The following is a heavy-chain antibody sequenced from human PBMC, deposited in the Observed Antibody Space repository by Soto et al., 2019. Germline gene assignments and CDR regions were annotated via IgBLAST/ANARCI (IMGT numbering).Heavy chain of an antibody. CDR2: IYYSGST. V-gene: IGHV4-59*08. J-gene: IGHJ4*02. Sequence: SETLSLTCTVSGGSISSYYWSWIRQPPGKGLEWIGHIYYSGSTNYNPSLKSRVTISVDTSKNQFSLKLSSVTAADTAVYYCARSELELRIWGQGTLVTVSS. CDR1: GGSISSYY. CDR3: ARSELELRI. D-gene: IGHD1-7*01.